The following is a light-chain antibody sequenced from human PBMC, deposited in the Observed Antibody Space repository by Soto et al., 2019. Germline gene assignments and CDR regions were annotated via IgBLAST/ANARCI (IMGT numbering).Light chain of an antibody. CDR1: QSVSSN. CDR2: GAS. Sequence: EIVMTQSPATLSLSPGERATLSCRASQSVSSNLAWYQQKPGQAPRLLIYGASTGAAGVPARFNAAGSGTVFTLTISSLQSEDFAIYYCQQYNTWPRTFGQGTKVDIK. V-gene: IGKV3D-15*01. CDR3: QQYNTWPRT. J-gene: IGKJ1*01.